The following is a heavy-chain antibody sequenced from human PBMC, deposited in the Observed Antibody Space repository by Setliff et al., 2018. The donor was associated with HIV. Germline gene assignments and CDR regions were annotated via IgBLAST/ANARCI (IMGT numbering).Heavy chain of an antibody. CDR3: ARGTTFPHSSASDY. J-gene: IGHJ4*02. CDR1: GGTFSSYA. V-gene: IGHV1-69*13. Sequence: GASVKVSCKASGGTFSSYAISWVRQAPGQGLEWMGGITPIFGTANYAQKFQGRVTITADESTSTAYMELSSLRSEDTAVYYCARGTTFPHSSASDYWGREPWSPSPQ. CDR2: ITPIFGTA. D-gene: IGHD6-6*01.